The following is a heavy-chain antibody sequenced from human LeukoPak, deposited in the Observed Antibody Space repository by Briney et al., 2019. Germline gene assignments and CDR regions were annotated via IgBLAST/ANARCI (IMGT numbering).Heavy chain of an antibody. CDR3: ARHGDYLIDY. V-gene: IGHV4-30-4*01. CDR1: GGSISSGDYY. CDR2: IYYSGTT. Sequence: PSETLSLTCTVSGGSISSGDYYWSWIRQPPGKGLEWIGYIYYSGTTCYNPSLKSRVTISVDTSKNQFSLKLSSVTAADTAVYYCARHGDYLIDYWGQGTLVTVSS. D-gene: IGHD4-17*01. J-gene: IGHJ4*02.